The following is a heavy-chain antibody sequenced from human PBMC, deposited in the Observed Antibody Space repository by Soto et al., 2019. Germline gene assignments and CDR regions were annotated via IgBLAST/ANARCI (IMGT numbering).Heavy chain of an antibody. CDR3: AKSVVVPAAFDY. CDR1: GFTFTTYA. V-gene: IGHV3-23*01. CDR2: ISGSGGST. Sequence: GGSLRLSCAASGFTFTTYAMCWVRQAPGKGLEWVSAISGSGGSTYYADSVKGRFTISRDNSKNTLYLQMNSLRVEDTAVYYCAKSVVVPAAFDYWGQGTLVTVSS. J-gene: IGHJ4*02. D-gene: IGHD2-2*01.